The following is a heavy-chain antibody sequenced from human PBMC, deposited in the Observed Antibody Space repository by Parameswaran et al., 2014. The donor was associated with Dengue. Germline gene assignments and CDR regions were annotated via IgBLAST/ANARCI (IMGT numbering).Heavy chain of an antibody. CDR3: AVLRYFVMNIDFDY. CDR2: ISSSSSYI. D-gene: IGHD3-9*01. J-gene: IGHJ4*02. V-gene: IGHV3-21*01. Sequence: VRQAPGKGLEWVSSISSSSSYIYYADSVKGRFTISRDNAKNSLYLQMNSLRAEDTAVYYCAVLRYFVMNIDFDYWGQGTLVTVSS.